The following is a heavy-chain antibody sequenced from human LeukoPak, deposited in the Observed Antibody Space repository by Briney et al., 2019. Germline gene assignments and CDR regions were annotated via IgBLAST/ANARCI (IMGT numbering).Heavy chain of an antibody. V-gene: IGHV4-59*01. Sequence: EPSETLSLTCSVSGASISTYYWSWIRQPPGKGLEWIGYLYFGGSTNYNPSLKSRVTISPDTSKNQFSLKLNSVTAADTAVYYCARAGGSWSFDYLGQGTLVTVSS. CDR2: LYFGGST. CDR3: ARAGGSWSFDY. J-gene: IGHJ4*02. CDR1: GASISTYY. D-gene: IGHD5-12*01.